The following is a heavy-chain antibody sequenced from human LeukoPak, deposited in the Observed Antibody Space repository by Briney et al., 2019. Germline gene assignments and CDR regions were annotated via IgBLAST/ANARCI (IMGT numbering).Heavy chain of an antibody. CDR1: GFTFRSYW. CDR2: IKQDGSEK. J-gene: IGHJ4*02. V-gene: IGHV3-7*01. CDR3: ARDRYNFDY. D-gene: IGHD1-20*01. Sequence: SGGSLRLSCAASGFTFRSYWMSWVRQAPGKGLEWVANIKQDGSEKYCVDSVKGRFTISRDNAKNSLYLQMNSLRAEDTAVYYCARDRYNFDYWGQGTLVTVSS.